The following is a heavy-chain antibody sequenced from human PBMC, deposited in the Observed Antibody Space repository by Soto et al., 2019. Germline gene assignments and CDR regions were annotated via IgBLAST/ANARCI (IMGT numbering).Heavy chain of an antibody. Sequence: ASVKVSCKASGYTFTSYYMHWVRQAPGQGLEWMGIINPSCGSTSYAQKFQGRVTMTRDTSTSTVYMELSSLRSEDTAVYYCARDRPLGSGPTYYYYSAMDVWGQGTTATVPS. J-gene: IGHJ6*02. CDR1: GYTFTSYY. D-gene: IGHD2-15*01. V-gene: IGHV1-46*01. CDR3: ARDRPLGSGPTYYYYSAMDV. CDR2: INPSCGST.